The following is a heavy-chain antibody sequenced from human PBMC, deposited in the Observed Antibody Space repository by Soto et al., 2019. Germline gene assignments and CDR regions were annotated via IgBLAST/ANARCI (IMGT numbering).Heavy chain of an antibody. D-gene: IGHD6-13*01. CDR1: GFTFSSYG. CDR2: IWYDGSNK. J-gene: IGHJ6*02. V-gene: IGHV3-33*01. Sequence: QVQLVESGGGVVQPGRSLRLSCAASGFTFSSYGMHWVRQAPGKGLEWVAVIWYDGSNKYYADSVKGRFTIARDKSKKTRYLQMNSLRAEDTAVYDCAREGSSWYRVSCYYYGMDVWGQGTTVTVSS. CDR3: AREGSSWYRVSCYYYGMDV.